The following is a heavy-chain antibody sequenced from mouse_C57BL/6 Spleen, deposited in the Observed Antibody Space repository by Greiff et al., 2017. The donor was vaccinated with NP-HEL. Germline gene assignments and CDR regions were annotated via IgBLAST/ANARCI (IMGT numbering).Heavy chain of an antibody. CDR1: GYSITSGYD. D-gene: IGHD1-1*01. V-gene: IGHV3-1*01. J-gene: IGHJ2*01. CDR2: ISYSGST. Sequence: EVQLVESGPGMVKPSQSLSLTCTVTGYSITSGYDWHWIRHFPGNKLEWMGYISYSGSTNYNPSLKSRISITHDTSKNHFFLKLNSVTTEDTATYYCARSGSSLFDYWGQGTTLTVSS. CDR3: ARSGSSLFDY.